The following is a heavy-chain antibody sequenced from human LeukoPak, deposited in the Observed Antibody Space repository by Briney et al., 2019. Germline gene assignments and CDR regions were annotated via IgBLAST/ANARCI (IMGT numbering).Heavy chain of an antibody. CDR3: AKDLGWELPAEAY. CDR2: IYGSGVSI. V-gene: IGHV3-23*01. Sequence: GGSLRLSCVASGFTFEKYVMNWVRQAPGKGLEWLATIYGSGVSISYADSVKGRFTISRDNSNNTLYLQMNSLRAEDTAMYFRAKDLGWELPAEAYWGQGILVTVSS. CDR1: GFTFEKYV. D-gene: IGHD1-26*01. J-gene: IGHJ4*02.